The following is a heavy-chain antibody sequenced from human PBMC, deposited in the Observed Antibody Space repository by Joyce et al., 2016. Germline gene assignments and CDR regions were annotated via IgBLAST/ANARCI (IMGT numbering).Heavy chain of an antibody. Sequence: QLVESGGGVVKPGGSLRLSCEASGTTFSSSCMSWVRQAPGKGLEWVAAISGTSYYIFHAETVRGRFTVSRDNAKKTLYLQMNSLRAEDSAVFYCARGGISYYYAMDVWGQGTTVTVSS. V-gene: IGHV3-21*01. CDR3: ARGGISYYYAMDV. CDR1: GTTFSSSC. J-gene: IGHJ6*02. CDR2: ISGTSYYI. D-gene: IGHD3-16*01.